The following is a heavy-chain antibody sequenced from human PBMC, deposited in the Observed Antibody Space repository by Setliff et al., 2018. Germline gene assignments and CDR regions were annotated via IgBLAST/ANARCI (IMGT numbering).Heavy chain of an antibody. Sequence: PSETLSLTCTVSGGSINEANYYWSWIRQPAGKGLEWIGHIYTRGSTNYNPSLRSRVSISVDTSKNHFSLRLSSVAATDTAVYYCAREYYYARSRNFDYWGQGTLVTVSS. CDR2: IYTRGST. CDR3: AREYYYARSRNFDY. CDR1: GGSINEANYY. D-gene: IGHD3-22*01. V-gene: IGHV4-61*09. J-gene: IGHJ4*02.